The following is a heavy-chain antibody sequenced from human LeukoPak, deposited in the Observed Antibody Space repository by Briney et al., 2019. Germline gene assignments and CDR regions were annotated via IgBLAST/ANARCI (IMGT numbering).Heavy chain of an antibody. J-gene: IGHJ4*02. Sequence: ASVKVSCKASGYTFTSYYMHWVRQAPGQGLEWMGIINPSGGSTSYAQKFQGRVTMTRDTSTSTVYMELSSLRSEDTAVYYCARTWLRYSSSWYLDYWGQGTLVTASS. CDR2: INPSGGST. CDR1: GYTFTSYY. D-gene: IGHD6-13*01. CDR3: ARTWLRYSSSWYLDY. V-gene: IGHV1-46*01.